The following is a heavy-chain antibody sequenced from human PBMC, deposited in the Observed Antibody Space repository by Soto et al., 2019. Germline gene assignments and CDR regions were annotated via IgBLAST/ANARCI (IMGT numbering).Heavy chain of an antibody. V-gene: IGHV3-30*03. Sequence: PGGSLRLSCAASGFTFSSYGMHWVRQAPGKGLEWVAVISYDGSNKYYADSVKGRFTISRDNSKNTLYLQMNSLKASDTAMYYCARRLGYCSGGSCHTSFDYWGQGTLVTVSS. CDR3: ARRLGYCSGGSCHTSFDY. CDR2: ISYDGSNK. D-gene: IGHD2-15*01. CDR1: GFTFSSYG. J-gene: IGHJ4*02.